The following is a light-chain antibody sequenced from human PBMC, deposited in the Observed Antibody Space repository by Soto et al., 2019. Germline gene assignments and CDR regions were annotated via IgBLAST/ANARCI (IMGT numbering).Light chain of an antibody. J-gene: IGLJ1*01. CDR2: YNN. CDR3: AAWDDSLRACV. CDR1: DSNIGSNS. Sequence: QSVLTQEPSASGTAGQGVTISCSESDSNIGSNSVYWYQHLPKTAPKLLIYYNNQRPSGVPDRFSGSRSGTSASLAISGIRSEDEADYYCAAWDDSLRACVFGTGTKVTVL. V-gene: IGLV1-47*02.